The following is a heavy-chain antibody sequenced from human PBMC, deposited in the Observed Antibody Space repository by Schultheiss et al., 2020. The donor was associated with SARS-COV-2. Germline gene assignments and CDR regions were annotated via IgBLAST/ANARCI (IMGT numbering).Heavy chain of an antibody. CDR2: IYYSGST. J-gene: IGHJ4*02. CDR1: GGSISSYY. CDR3: ARHRYSSSGWYGFYFDY. V-gene: IGHV4-59*08. Sequence: SETLSLTCTVSGGSISSYYWSWIRQPPGKGLEWIGYIYYSGSTNYNPSLKSRVTISVVTSKNQSSLKLSSVTAADTAVYYCARHRYSSSGWYGFYFDYWGQGTLVTVSS. D-gene: IGHD6-19*01.